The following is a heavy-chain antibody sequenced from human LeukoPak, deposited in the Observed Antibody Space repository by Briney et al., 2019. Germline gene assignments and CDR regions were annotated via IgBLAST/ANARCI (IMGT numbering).Heavy chain of an antibody. CDR2: ISAYNGNT. V-gene: IGHV1-18*01. J-gene: IGHJ4*02. CDR1: GYTFTSYG. CDR3: ARDFDPSTVTTSLPFDY. D-gene: IGHD4-17*01. Sequence: ASVKVSCKASGYTFTSYGISWVRQAPGQGLEWMGWISAYNGNTNYAQKLQGRVTMTTDTSTSTAYMELRSLRSDDTAVYYCARDFDPSTVTTSLPFDYWGQGTLVIVSS.